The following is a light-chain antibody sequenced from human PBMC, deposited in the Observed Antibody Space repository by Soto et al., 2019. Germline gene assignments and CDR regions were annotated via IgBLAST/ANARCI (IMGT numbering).Light chain of an antibody. J-gene: IGKJ4*01. Sequence: EIVLTQSPATLSLSPGERATLSCRASQSVSSYLAWYQQKPGQAPRLLIYDASNRATGIPARFSGSGSGTEFTLTISSLEPEDSAIYYCQQRLNWPPLTFGGGTKVEIK. CDR1: QSVSSY. CDR3: QQRLNWPPLT. CDR2: DAS. V-gene: IGKV3-11*01.